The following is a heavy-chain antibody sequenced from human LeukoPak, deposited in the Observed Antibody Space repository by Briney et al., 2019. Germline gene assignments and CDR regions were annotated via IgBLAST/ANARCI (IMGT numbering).Heavy chain of an antibody. D-gene: IGHD4-17*01. CDR2: IYYSGST. CDR3: ARYGIRAYFDY. V-gene: IGHV4-59*01. Sequence: SETLSLTCTVSGGSISSYYWSWIRQPPGKGLEWSGYIYYSGSTHYNPSLKSIDTISVDTSKNQFSLKLSSVTAADTAVYYCARYGIRAYFDYWGQGTLVTVSS. CDR1: GGSISSYY. J-gene: IGHJ4*02.